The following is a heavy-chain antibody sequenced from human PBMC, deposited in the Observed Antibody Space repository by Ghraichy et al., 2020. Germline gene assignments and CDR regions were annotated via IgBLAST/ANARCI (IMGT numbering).Heavy chain of an antibody. J-gene: IGHJ6*01. V-gene: IGHV4-4*07. Sequence: SETLSLTCTVSGGSISSYYWYWIRQPAGKGLEWIGRIYTTGSTDYNPSFESRVTMSVDTSKKQISLELRSVSAADTAVYYCARAAWEPLTRNYYELDVWGKGPRSPSPQ. CDR1: GGSISSYY. CDR3: ARAAWEPLTRNYYELDV. D-gene: IGHD1-14*01. CDR2: IYTTGST.